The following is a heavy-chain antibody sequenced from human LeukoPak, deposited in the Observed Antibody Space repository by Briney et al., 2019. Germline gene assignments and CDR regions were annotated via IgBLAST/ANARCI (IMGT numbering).Heavy chain of an antibody. J-gene: IGHJ4*02. CDR3: ARVEGYGDYDY. V-gene: IGHV3-30-3*01. CDR2: ISYDGSNK. D-gene: IGHD4-17*01. Sequence: GGSLRLSCAASGFTFSSHAMHWVRQAPGKGLEWVAVISYDGSNKYYADSVKGRFTISRDNSKNTLYLQMNSLRAEDTAVYYCARVEGYGDYDYWGQGTLVTVSS. CDR1: GFTFSSHA.